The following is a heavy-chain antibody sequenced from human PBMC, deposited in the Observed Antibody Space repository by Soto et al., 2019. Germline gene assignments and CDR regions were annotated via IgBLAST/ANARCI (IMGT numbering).Heavy chain of an antibody. J-gene: IGHJ6*02. V-gene: IGHV3-73*01. CDR2: IRSKANSYAT. CDR1: GFTFSGSA. D-gene: IGHD1-26*01. CDR3: TRSDSSPYFYYYYGMDV. Sequence: GGSLRLSCAASGFTFSGSAMHWVRQASGKGLEWVGRIRSKANSYATAYAASVKGRFTISRDDSKNTAYLQMNSLKTEDTAVYYCTRSDSSPYFYYYYGMDVWGQGTTVTAP.